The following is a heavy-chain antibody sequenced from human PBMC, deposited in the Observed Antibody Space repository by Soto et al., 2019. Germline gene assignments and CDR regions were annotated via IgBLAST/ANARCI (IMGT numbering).Heavy chain of an antibody. J-gene: IGHJ4*02. CDR2: TYYRSKWYN. Sequence: SQTLSLTCAISGDSVSSNSAAWNWIRQSPSRGLEWPGRTYYRSKWYNDYAVSVKSRITINPDTSKNQFSLQLNSVTAADTAVYYCARGGITMVRGTPNDYWGQGTLVTVSS. D-gene: IGHD3-10*01. V-gene: IGHV6-1*01. CDR3: ARGGITMVRGTPNDY. CDR1: GDSVSSNSAA.